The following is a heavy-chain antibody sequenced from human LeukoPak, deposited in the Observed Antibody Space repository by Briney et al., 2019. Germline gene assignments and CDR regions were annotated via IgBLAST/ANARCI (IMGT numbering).Heavy chain of an antibody. CDR1: GGSLSGYY. D-gene: IGHD3-9*01. CDR2: IHHSGST. J-gene: IGHJ4*02. V-gene: IGHV4-34*01. Sequence: SETLSLTCAVYGGSLSGYYWSWIRQPPGKGLEWIWEIHHSGSTNYNASLKSRVTISVDTSKNQFSLKLSSVTAADTAVYYCARSGRYFETQWGQGTLVTVSS. CDR3: ARSGRYFETQ.